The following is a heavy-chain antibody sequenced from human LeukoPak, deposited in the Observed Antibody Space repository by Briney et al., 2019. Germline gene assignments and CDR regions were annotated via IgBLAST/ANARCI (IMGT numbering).Heavy chain of an antibody. Sequence: SETLSLTCAVYGGSFSGYYWSWIRQPPGKGLEWIGEINHSGSTNYNPSLKSRVTISVDTSKNQFSLKLSSVTAADTAVYYCARVRGSSRWFVPWGQGTLVTVSS. V-gene: IGHV4-34*01. CDR2: INHSGST. CDR3: ARVRGSSRWFVP. J-gene: IGHJ5*02. CDR1: GGSFSGYY.